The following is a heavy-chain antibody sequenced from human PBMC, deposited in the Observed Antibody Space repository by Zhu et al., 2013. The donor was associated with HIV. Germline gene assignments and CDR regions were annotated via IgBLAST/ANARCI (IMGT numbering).Heavy chain of an antibody. CDR1: GYTFTGHY. Sequence: QVQLVQSGAELKKPGASVRVSCKASGYTFTGHYIHWVRQAPGQGLEWMGWINPNTGATKYVQKFQGRVTMTRDTSISTAYMELNRLTYDDTAVFYXATDDVPDAIRAFDYWGQGTVVTVSS. CDR3: ATDDVPDAIRAFDY. CDR2: INPNTGAT. J-gene: IGHJ4*02. V-gene: IGHV1-2*02. D-gene: IGHD2-2*02.